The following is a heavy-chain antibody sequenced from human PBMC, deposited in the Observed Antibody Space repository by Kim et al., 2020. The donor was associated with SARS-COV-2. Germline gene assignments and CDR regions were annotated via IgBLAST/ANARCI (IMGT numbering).Heavy chain of an antibody. J-gene: IGHJ4*02. CDR3: ARLEVGALDY. V-gene: IGHV3-53*01. D-gene: IGHD1-26*01. CDR2: ST. Sequence: STHYADSVKGRFTISRDNSKNTLYLQMNSLRAEDTAVYYCARLEVGALDYWGQGTLVTVSS.